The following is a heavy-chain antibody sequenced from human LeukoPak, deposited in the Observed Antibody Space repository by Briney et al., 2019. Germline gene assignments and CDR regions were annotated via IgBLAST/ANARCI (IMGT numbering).Heavy chain of an antibody. V-gene: IGHV3-33*01. D-gene: IGHD2/OR15-2a*01. Sequence: GGSLRLSCAASGFPFNKYGIHWVRQAPGKGLEWVAVVWYGGTNQHYDDSVKGRFTIFRDNAKNTLFLQLNSLRVEDTGVYYCARDVTGEYYYYGSDVWGQGTTVTVS. CDR1: GFPFNKYG. CDR3: ARDVTGEYYYYGSDV. J-gene: IGHJ6*02. CDR2: VWYGGTNQ.